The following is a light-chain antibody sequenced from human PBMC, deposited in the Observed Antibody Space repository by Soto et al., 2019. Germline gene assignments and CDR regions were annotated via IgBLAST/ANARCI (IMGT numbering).Light chain of an antibody. CDR3: QQRSNWPPIT. J-gene: IGKJ5*01. CDR2: DAS. CDR1: QSVSSY. Sequence: EIVLTQSPATLSLSPGERPALPCRASQSVSSYLAWYQQKPGQAPRLLIYDASNRATGIPARFSGSGSGTDFTLTISSLEPEDFAVYYCQQRSNWPPITFGQGTRLEI. V-gene: IGKV3-11*01.